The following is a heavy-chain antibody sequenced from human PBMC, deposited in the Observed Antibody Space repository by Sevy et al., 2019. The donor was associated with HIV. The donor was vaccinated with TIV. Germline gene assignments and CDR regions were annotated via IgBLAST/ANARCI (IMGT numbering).Heavy chain of an antibody. V-gene: IGHV3-23*01. CDR3: ASSPYYYDSSGYFDY. J-gene: IGHJ4*02. D-gene: IGHD3-22*01. CDR2: ISTSGGNT. Sequence: GGSLRLSCAASGFTLSDSAMSWVRQAPGKGLEWVSGISTSGGNTYYPDSVKGRFTISRDNAKNSLYLQMNSLRAEDTAVYYCASSPYYYDSSGYFDYWGQGTLVTVSS. CDR1: GFTLSDSA.